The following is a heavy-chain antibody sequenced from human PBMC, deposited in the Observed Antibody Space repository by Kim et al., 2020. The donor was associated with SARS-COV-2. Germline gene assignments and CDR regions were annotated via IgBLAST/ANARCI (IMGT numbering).Heavy chain of an antibody. CDR3: AKGSSGGGSCYSANDC. CDR1: GFTFSTYA. J-gene: IGHJ4*02. Sequence: GGSLRLSCAASGFTFSTYAMSWVRQVPGKGLDWVSVICGNGGNTYYAHTEKGRFSISRDDSKNTLYLQMDSLRAEDTAVYYCAKGSSGGGSCYSANDCWGQGTVVTVSS. CDR2: ICGNGGNT. D-gene: IGHD2-15*01. V-gene: IGHV3-23*01.